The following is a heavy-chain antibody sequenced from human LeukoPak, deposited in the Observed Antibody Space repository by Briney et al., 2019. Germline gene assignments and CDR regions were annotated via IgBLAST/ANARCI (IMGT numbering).Heavy chain of an antibody. CDR3: ARTTSGYDMAPVDY. Sequence: ASVKVSCKASGYTFTNFHIHWVRQAPGQGLEWMGIINPSGGITTYAQKFQGRVTMTRDTSTTTVYMELSSLRSEDPSVYYCARTTSGYDMAPVDYWGQGTLVTVSS. J-gene: IGHJ4*02. V-gene: IGHV1-46*01. CDR2: INPSGGIT. CDR1: GYTFTNFH. D-gene: IGHD5-12*01.